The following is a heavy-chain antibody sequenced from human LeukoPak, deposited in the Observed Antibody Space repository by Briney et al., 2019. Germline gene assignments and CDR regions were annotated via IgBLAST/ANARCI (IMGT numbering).Heavy chain of an antibody. CDR1: GYTFTSYG. V-gene: IGHV1-18*01. Sequence: ASVKVSCKASGYTFTSYGISWVRQAPGQGLEWMGWISAYNGNTNYAQKLQGRVTMTTDTSTSTAYMELRSLRSDDTAVYYCARVPFYDSSGYPFDYWGQGTLVTVSS. J-gene: IGHJ4*02. D-gene: IGHD3-22*01. CDR3: ARVPFYDSSGYPFDY. CDR2: ISAYNGNT.